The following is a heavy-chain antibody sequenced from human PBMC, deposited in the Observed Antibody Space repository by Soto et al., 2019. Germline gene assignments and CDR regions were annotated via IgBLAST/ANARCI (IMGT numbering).Heavy chain of an antibody. CDR3: APRDFWSGYPFDY. Sequence: GGSLRLSCAASGFTFSSYAMSWVRQAPGKGLEWVSAISGSGGSTYYADSVKGRFTISRDNSKNTLYLQMNSLRAEDTAVYYCAPRDFWSGYPFDYWGQGTLVTVSS. V-gene: IGHV3-23*01. J-gene: IGHJ4*02. D-gene: IGHD3-3*01. CDR2: ISGSGGST. CDR1: GFTFSSYA.